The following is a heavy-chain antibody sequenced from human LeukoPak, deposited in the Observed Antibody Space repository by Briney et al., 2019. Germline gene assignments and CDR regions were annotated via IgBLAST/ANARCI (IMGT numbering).Heavy chain of an antibody. Sequence: ASVKVSCKASGYTFTSYDINWVRQATGQGLEWMGWMNPDSGNTGYAQKFQGRVTMTRNTSISTAYMELSSLTSEDTAVYYCARDLGTSYQVDYWGQGTLVTVSS. V-gene: IGHV1-8*01. J-gene: IGHJ4*02. D-gene: IGHD1-14*01. CDR2: MNPDSGNT. CDR3: ARDLGTSYQVDY. CDR1: GYTFTSYD.